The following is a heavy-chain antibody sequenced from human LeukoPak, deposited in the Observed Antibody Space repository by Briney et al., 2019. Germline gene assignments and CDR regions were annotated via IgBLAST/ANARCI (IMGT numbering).Heavy chain of an antibody. V-gene: IGHV4-34*01. CDR1: GGSFSGYY. J-gene: IGHJ3*02. CDR2: INHSGST. Sequence: SETLSLTCAVYGGSFSGYYWSWIRQPPGKGLEWIGEINHSGSTNYNPSLKSRVTISVDTSKNQFSLNLSSVTAADTAVYYCARGFFLAGDAFDIWGQGTMVTVSS. D-gene: IGHD3-9*01. CDR3: ARGFFLAGDAFDI.